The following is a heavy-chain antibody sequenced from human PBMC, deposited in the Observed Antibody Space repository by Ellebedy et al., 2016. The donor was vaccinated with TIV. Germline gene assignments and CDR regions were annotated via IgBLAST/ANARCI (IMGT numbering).Heavy chain of an antibody. CDR1: GGSISNSDYY. J-gene: IGHJ4*02. CDR2: IYYSGSA. V-gene: IGHV4-39*07. D-gene: IGHD3-10*01. Sequence: MPSETLSLTCTVSGGSISNSDYYWNWIRQPPGKGLEWIGSIYYSGSAYYNPSLKSRVTVSVDTSKNQFSLKLSSVTAADTAIYYCARGRAFGYWGQGTLVTVSS. CDR3: ARGRAFGY.